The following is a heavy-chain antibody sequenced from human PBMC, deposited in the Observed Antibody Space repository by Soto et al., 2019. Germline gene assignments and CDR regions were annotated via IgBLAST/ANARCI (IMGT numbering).Heavy chain of an antibody. J-gene: IGHJ5*02. V-gene: IGHV3-23*01. CDR2: ISDSSTST. CDR1: GFTFSRFS. D-gene: IGHD3-3*01. Sequence: EVQLLESGGGLVQPGGSLRLSCAASGFTFSRFSMSWVRQAPGKGLEWVSGISDSSTSTYYADSVKGRFTISRDNSKNTLYLQMNSLRVEDTAVYFCAKGAPFWSLDWFDPWGQGTLATVSS. CDR3: AKGAPFWSLDWFDP.